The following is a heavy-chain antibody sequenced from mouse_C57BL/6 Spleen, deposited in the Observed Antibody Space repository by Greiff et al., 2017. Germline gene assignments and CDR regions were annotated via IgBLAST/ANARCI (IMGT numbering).Heavy chain of an antibody. CDR1: GYTFTSYW. CDR2: INPSNGGT. D-gene: IGHD2-3*01. J-gene: IGHJ3*01. CDR3: ARGYYEAWFAY. V-gene: IGHV1-53*01. Sequence: QVHVKQPGTELVKPGASVKLSCKASGYTFTSYWMHWVKQRPGQGLEWIGNINPSNGGTNYNEKFKSKDTLTVDKSSSTAYMQLSSLTSEDSAVYYCARGYYEAWFAYWGQGTLVTVSA.